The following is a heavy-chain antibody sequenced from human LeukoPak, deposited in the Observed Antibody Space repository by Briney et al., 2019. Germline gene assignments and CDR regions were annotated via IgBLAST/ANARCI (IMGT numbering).Heavy chain of an antibody. Sequence: GGSLRLSCAASGFTFSTYAMSWVRQAPGKGLEWVSTIGGGGGGTYYADSVKGRFTISRDNSKNTLYLQMSSLRAEDTAVYYCAKDIVPAAHFDYWGQGTLVTVSS. J-gene: IGHJ4*02. CDR1: GFTFSTYA. CDR3: AKDIVPAAHFDY. D-gene: IGHD2-2*01. V-gene: IGHV3-23*01. CDR2: IGGGGGGT.